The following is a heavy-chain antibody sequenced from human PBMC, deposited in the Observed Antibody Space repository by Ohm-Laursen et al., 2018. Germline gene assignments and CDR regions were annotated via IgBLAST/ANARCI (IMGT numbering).Heavy chain of an antibody. D-gene: IGHD3-22*01. CDR3: ARGSGSIVY. V-gene: IGHV3-7*01. Sequence: SLRLSCAASGFTFNSYSINWVRQAPGKGLEWVANIKQDGSEKYYVDSVKGRFTISRDNAKNSLYLQMNSLRAEDTAVYYCARGSGSIVYWGQGSLVTVSS. CDR1: GFTFNSYS. J-gene: IGHJ4*02. CDR2: IKQDGSEK.